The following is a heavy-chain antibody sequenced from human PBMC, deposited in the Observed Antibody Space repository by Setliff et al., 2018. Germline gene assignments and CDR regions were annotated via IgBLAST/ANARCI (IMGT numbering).Heavy chain of an antibody. J-gene: IGHJ4*02. CDR1: GGSISSGSYY. CDR3: ARVGATYYFDY. CDR2: IYTSGST. Sequence: TSETLSLTCTVSGGSISSGSYYWSWIRQPAGKGLEWIGHIYTSGSTNYNPSLKSRVTISVDTSKNQFSLKLSSVTAADTAVYYCARVGATYYFDYWGQGTLVTVSS. V-gene: IGHV4-61*09. D-gene: IGHD1-26*01.